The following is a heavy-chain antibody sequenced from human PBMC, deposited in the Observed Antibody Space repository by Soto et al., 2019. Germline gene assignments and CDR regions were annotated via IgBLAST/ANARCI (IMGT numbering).Heavy chain of an antibody. Sequence: GESLKISCKGSVYSFTSYWIGWVRQMPGKGLEWMGIIYPGDSDTRYSPSFQGQVTISADKSISTAYLQWSSLKASDTAMYYCARRRQPPDYGMDVWGQGTTVTVSS. D-gene: IGHD6-13*01. J-gene: IGHJ6*02. V-gene: IGHV5-51*01. CDR3: ARRRQPPDYGMDV. CDR1: VYSFTSYW. CDR2: IYPGDSDT.